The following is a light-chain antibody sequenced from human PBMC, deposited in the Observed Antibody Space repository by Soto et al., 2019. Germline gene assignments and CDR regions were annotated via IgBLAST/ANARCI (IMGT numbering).Light chain of an antibody. Sequence: QSALTQPPSLSGTPGQRVTISCSGSNSNIGRYSVNWYHHFPGTAPKILIYSDDDRPSGVLDRVSRSKSGTSASLAISGLQSEYEAEYYCAAWDDNLNGPLFGGGTQLTVL. CDR2: SDD. CDR3: AAWDDNLNGPL. V-gene: IGLV1-44*01. J-gene: IGLJ3*02. CDR1: NSNIGRYS.